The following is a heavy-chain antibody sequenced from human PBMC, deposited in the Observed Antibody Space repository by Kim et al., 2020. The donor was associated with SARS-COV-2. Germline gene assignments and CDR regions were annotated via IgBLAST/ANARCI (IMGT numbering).Heavy chain of an antibody. V-gene: IGHV3-21*01. CDR1: GFTFSSYS. J-gene: IGHJ4*02. D-gene: IGHD3-22*01. CDR2: ISSSNSYI. Sequence: GGSLRLSCAASGFTFSSYSMNWVRQAPGKGLEWVSSISSSNSYIYYADSVKGRFTISRDNAKNSLYLQMNSLRAEDTAVYYCARVGAPPDQWLLNYFDYWGQGTLVTVSS. CDR3: ARVGAPPDQWLLNYFDY.